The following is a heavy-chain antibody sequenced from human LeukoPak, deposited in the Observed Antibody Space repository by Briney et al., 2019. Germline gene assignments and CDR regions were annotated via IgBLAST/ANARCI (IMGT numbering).Heavy chain of an antibody. J-gene: IGHJ6*03. Sequence: SETLSLTCTVSGYSISSNYYWGWVRQPPGKGLEWIGSGHHSVSTFYNPSLKSRVTISVDTSKNQFSLKVTYVTVADTAVYYCARDGSRGGFWSGSSLHSMDVWGKGTTVTVSS. D-gene: IGHD3-3*01. V-gene: IGHV4-38-2*02. CDR1: GYSISSNYY. CDR2: GHHSVST. CDR3: ARDGSRGGFWSGSSLHSMDV.